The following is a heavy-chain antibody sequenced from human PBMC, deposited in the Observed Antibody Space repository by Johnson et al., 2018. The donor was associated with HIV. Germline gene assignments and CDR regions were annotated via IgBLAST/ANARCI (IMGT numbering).Heavy chain of an antibody. J-gene: IGHJ3*02. Sequence: VQLVESGGGLIQPGGSLRLSCAASGFTVSSNYMSWVRQAPGKGLEWVSVIYSGGSTYYADSVKGRFTIPRDNSKNTLYLQMNSLRAEDTAVYYCAKVGGRHDYGDYLGAFDIWGQGTMVTVSS. CDR3: AKVGGRHDYGDYLGAFDI. V-gene: IGHV3-66*03. CDR2: IYSGGST. D-gene: IGHD4-17*01. CDR1: GFTVSSNY.